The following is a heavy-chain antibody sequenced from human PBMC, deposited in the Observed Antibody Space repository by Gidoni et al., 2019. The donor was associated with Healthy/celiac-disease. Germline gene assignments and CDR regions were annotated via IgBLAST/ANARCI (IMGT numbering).Heavy chain of an antibody. D-gene: IGHD6-19*01. V-gene: IGHV4-59*01. CDR1: GGSISSYY. J-gene: IGHJ4*02. CDR3: ARVNSSGWYAGEYYFDY. CDR2: IHYSGST. Sequence: GSGPGLVKPSETLSLTCTVSGGSISSYYWSWIRQPPGKGLEWIGYIHYSGSTNYNPSLNSRVTISVDTSKNQFSLKLSSVTAADTAVYYCARVNSSGWYAGEYYFDYWGQGTLVTVSS.